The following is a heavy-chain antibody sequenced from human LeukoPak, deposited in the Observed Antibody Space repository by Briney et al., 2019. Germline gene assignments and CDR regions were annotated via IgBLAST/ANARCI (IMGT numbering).Heavy chain of an antibody. D-gene: IGHD4-17*01. J-gene: IGHJ4*02. CDR2: IRYDGSNK. V-gene: IGHV3-30*02. Sequence: GGSLRLSCAASRFTFSSYGMHWVRQALGKGLEWVAFIRYDGSNKNYADSVKGRFTISRDNSKNTLYLQMDSLRAEDTAVYYCAKAIGDYIPQGFDCWGQGTLVTVSS. CDR3: AKAIGDYIPQGFDC. CDR1: RFTFSSYG.